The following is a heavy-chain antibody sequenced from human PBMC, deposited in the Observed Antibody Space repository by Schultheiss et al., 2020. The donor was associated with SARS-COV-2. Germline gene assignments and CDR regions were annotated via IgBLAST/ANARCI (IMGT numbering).Heavy chain of an antibody. J-gene: IGHJ6*02. D-gene: IGHD6-19*01. CDR3: AKKASIAVAGYGMDV. Sequence: GGSLRLSCAASGFTFSSYWMHWVRQAPGKGLVWVSRINTDGSNTYYADSVKGRFTISRDNAKNSLYLQMNSLRAEDTALYYCAKKASIAVAGYGMDVWGQGTTVTVSS. V-gene: IGHV3-74*01. CDR1: GFTFSSYW. CDR2: INTDGSNT.